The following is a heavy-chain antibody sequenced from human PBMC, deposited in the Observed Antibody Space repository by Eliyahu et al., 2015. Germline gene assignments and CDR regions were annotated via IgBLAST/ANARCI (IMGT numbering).Heavy chain of an antibody. D-gene: IGHD2-21*01. J-gene: IGHJ4*02. V-gene: IGHV3-48*03. CDR2: ISSSGSTI. CDR1: GFTFSSYE. CDR3: ARVWSGGGYCPDY. Sequence: DVQLVESGGGLVQPGGSLRLSCAAXGFTFSSYEMNWVRQXPGKGVEWVSYISSSGSTIYYADSVKGRFTISRDKAKNSLSLQMNSLRAEDTAVYYCARVWSGGGYCPDYWGQGTLVTVSS.